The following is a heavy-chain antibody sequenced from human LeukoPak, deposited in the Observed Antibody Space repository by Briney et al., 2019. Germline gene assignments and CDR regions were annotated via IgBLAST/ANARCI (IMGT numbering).Heavy chain of an antibody. CDR2: SSYNGNT. D-gene: IGHD3-10*01. Sequence: SETLSLTCTDSGASFTNYYWSWIRQPPGQGLEWIGFSSYNGNTNYNPSLKSRVTISVDMSKNQFSLRLKSVTAVDTAVYYCARGALLWFGAKMEYYFDSWGQGTPITVSS. V-gene: IGHV4-59*01. J-gene: IGHJ4*02. CDR1: GASFTNYY. CDR3: ARGALLWFGAKMEYYFDS.